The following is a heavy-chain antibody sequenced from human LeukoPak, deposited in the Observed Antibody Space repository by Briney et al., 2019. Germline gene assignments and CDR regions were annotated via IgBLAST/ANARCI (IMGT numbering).Heavy chain of an antibody. CDR1: GSTFSSYA. CDR3: AKGGGSSCYSPSDY. D-gene: IGHD2-15*01. J-gene: IGHJ4*02. V-gene: IGHV3-23*01. CDR2: ISGSGTDT. Sequence: GGSLRLSCGGSGSTFSSYAMSWVRQAPGKGLEWVSAISGSGTDTFYANSAKGRFTISRDNPKNTLYLQMNSLRAEDTAVYYCAKGGGSSCYSPSDYWGQGTLVTVSS.